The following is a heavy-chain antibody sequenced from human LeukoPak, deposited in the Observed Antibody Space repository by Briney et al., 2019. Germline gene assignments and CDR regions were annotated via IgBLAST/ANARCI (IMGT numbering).Heavy chain of an antibody. D-gene: IGHD2-2*02. V-gene: IGHV1-69*04. J-gene: IGHJ4*02. CDR3: ARDHYCSSTSCYTYPPYFDY. CDR1: GGTFSSYA. Sequence: GASVKVSCKASGGTFSSYAISWVRQAPGQGLEWMGRIIPILGIANYAQKFQGRVTITADKSTSTAYMELSSLRSEDTAVYYCARDHYCSSTSCYTYPPYFDYWGQGTLVTVSS. CDR2: IIPILGIA.